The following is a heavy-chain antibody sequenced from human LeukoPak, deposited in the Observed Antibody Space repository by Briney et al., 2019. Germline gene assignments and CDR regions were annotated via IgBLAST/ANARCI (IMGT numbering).Heavy chain of an antibody. V-gene: IGHV3-23*01. D-gene: IGHD3-22*01. J-gene: IGHJ4*02. CDR1: GFTFNNYV. CDR2: IDYSGGAT. CDR3: ARDYYDSSGLFDY. Sequence: PGGSLRLSCAASGFTFNNYVMSWVRQAPGKGLEWVSGIDYSGGATNYADSVQGRFTVSRDNSKNTLYLQMNNLRAEDTAVYYCARDYYDSSGLFDYWGQGTLVTVSS.